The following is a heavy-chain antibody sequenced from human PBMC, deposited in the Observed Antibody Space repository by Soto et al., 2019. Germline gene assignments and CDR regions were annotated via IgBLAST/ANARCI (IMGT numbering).Heavy chain of an antibody. D-gene: IGHD1-7*01. CDR2: IYYSGTN. CDR1: GGSISNSDYY. V-gene: IGHV4-39*01. J-gene: IGHJ4*02. CDR3: ARQARGTTWSDFDY. Sequence: QLQLQESGPGLVKPSETLSLTCTVSGGSISNSDYYWGWIRQSPGKGLGWIGSIYYSGTNFYDPSLRSRLSMSVDTSKNQFSLRLNSVTAADTAVYYCARQARGTTWSDFDYWSQGTLVTVSS.